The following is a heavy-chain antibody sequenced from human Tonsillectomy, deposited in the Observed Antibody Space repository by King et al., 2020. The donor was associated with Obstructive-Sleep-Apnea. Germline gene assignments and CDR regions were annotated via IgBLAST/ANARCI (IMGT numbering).Heavy chain of an antibody. J-gene: IGHJ4*02. Sequence: VQLQQWGAGLLRPSETLSLTGAVYVASFSGHYWNLIRQPPGRGREWIGEINHSGSTKYNPSLKSRVTISVDTSKNQFSLRLTSVTAAATAVYYCVSILPHFDYWGQGTLVTVSS. CDR3: VSILPHFDY. V-gene: IGHV4-34*01. CDR2: INHSGST. CDR1: VASFSGHY.